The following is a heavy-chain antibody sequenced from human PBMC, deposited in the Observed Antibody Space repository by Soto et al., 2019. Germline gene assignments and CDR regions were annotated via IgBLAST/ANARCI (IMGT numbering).Heavy chain of an antibody. Sequence: ASVKVSCKASGYTFTSYAMHWVRQAPGQRLEWMGWINAGNGNTKYSQKFQGRVTITRDTSASTAYMELSSLRSEDTAVYYCAIVLRSYDYIWGSYRFYFDYWGQGTLVTVSS. CDR2: INAGNGNT. J-gene: IGHJ4*02. CDR3: AIVLRSYDYIWGSYRFYFDY. V-gene: IGHV1-3*01. D-gene: IGHD3-16*02. CDR1: GYTFTSYA.